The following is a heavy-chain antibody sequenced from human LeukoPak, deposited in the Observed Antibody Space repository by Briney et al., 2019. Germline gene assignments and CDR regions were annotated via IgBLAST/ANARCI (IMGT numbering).Heavy chain of an antibody. CDR1: GFTFSSYA. CDR2: MTSDGGGT. Sequence: GGSLRLSCAASGFTFSSYAMSWVRQAPGKGLEWVSTMTSDGGGTYSADSVKGRFTVSRDNSKNTLFLQMTRLRAEDTAVYYCAKLDSPWAARGSFDHWGQGALVTVSS. CDR3: AKLDSPWAARGSFDH. J-gene: IGHJ5*02. V-gene: IGHV3-23*01. D-gene: IGHD3-10*01.